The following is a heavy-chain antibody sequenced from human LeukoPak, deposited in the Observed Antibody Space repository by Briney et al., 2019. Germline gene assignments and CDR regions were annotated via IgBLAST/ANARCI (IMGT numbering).Heavy chain of an antibody. V-gene: IGHV1-8*01. CDR1: GCTFRCYD. J-gene: IGHJ2*01. CDR2: MNPSSGNT. D-gene: IGHD5-18*01. Sequence: GASVPVSCQAAGCTFRCYDINGVRQAPGRGVAYMGWMNPSSGNTGYTQKVQGRITMTRDNSINTAYMELSSLKSEDTALYYCTRKRRYTYGYWYHDLWGRGTLITVSS. CDR3: TRKRRYTYGYWYHDL.